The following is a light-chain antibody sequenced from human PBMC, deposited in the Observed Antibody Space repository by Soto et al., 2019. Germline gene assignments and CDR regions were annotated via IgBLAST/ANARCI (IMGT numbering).Light chain of an antibody. CDR3: QQSSSSPKWT. Sequence: DIRLTQSPSSLSASVGDRVTISCRASQSISRYLHWYQQKPGEAPKLLIYAASTLQSGVPSRFSGSGSGADFTLTISTLQPDDVGFYYCQQSSSSPKWTFGQGTKVEI. CDR1: QSISRY. J-gene: IGKJ1*01. V-gene: IGKV1-39*01. CDR2: AAS.